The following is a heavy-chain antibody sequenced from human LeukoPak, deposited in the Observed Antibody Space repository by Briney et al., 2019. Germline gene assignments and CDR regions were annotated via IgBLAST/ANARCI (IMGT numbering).Heavy chain of an antibody. Sequence: GGSLRPSCAASGFTFSSYAMSWVRQAPGKGLEWVSAISGSGGSTYYADSVKGRFTISRDNSKNTLYLQMNSLRAEDTAVYYCAKTVPEAVAGTYFDYWGQGTLVTVSS. J-gene: IGHJ4*02. D-gene: IGHD6-19*01. CDR1: GFTFSSYA. CDR2: ISGSGGST. V-gene: IGHV3-23*01. CDR3: AKTVPEAVAGTYFDY.